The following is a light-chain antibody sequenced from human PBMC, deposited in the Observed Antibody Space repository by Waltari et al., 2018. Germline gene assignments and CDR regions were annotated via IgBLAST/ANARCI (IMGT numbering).Light chain of an antibody. J-gene: IGLJ2*01. V-gene: IGLV2-8*01. CDR2: EVF. Sequence: QSALTQPPSASGSPGQSVTISCTGTSSDVGGYSYVSWYQQHPDKAPKLIIFEVFQRPSGVPDRFSGSKSGNTASLTVSGLQAEDEADYYCSSYAGSNNVVFGGGTKLTVL. CDR1: SSDVGGYSY. CDR3: SSYAGSNNVV.